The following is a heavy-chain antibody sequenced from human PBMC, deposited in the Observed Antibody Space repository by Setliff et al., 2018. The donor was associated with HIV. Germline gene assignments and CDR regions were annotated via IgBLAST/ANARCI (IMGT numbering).Heavy chain of an antibody. Sequence: SVKVSCKAPGGTFSSYITAWVRQAPGQGLEWMGGIHPIFGTTNYARDFMGRVSITADESTNTAYMELSSLRSDDSAIYYCARGIPRGTVFGVVGYFDYWGQGTPVTVS. CDR1: GGTFSSYI. D-gene: IGHD3-3*01. J-gene: IGHJ4*02. CDR3: ARGIPRGTVFGVVGYFDY. V-gene: IGHV1-69*13. CDR2: IHPIFGTT.